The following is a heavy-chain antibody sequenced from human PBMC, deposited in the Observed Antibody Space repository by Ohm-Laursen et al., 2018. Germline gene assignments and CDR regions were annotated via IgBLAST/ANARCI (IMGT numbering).Heavy chain of an antibody. CDR1: GFTFSSYG. J-gene: IGHJ4*02. CDR2: ISSSGSTI. CDR3: ARDLYYGSGSYHTSLDY. D-gene: IGHD3-10*01. V-gene: IGHV3-48*04. Sequence: SLRLSCAASGFTFSSYGMHWVRQAPGKGLEWVSYISSSGSTIYYADSVKGRFTISRDNAKNSLYLQMNSLRAEDTAVYYCARDLYYGSGSYHTSLDYWGQGTLVTVSS.